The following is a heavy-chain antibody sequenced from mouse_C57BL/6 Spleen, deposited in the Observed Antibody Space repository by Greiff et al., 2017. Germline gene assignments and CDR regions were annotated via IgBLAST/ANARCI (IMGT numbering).Heavy chain of an antibody. Sequence: QVQLQQPGAELVKPGASVKVSCKASGYTFTSYWMHWVKQRPGQGLEWIGRIHPSDSDTNYNQKFKGKATLTVAKSSSTAYMQLSSLTSEDSAVYYCAMAGDYDGGDYWGQGTTLTVSS. D-gene: IGHD2-4*01. CDR3: AMAGDYDGGDY. J-gene: IGHJ2*01. V-gene: IGHV1-74*01. CDR2: IHPSDSDT. CDR1: GYTFTSYW.